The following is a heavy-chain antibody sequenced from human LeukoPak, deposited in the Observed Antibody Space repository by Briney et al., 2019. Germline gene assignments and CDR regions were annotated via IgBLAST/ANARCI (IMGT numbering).Heavy chain of an antibody. CDR3: ARESRGQQPYWYFDL. D-gene: IGHD6-13*01. V-gene: IGHV3-53*01. CDR1: GFTVSSNY. CDR2: VYSGGST. J-gene: IGHJ2*01. Sequence: PGGSLRLSCAASGFTVSSNYMSWVRQAPGKGLEWVSLVYSGGSTSYADSVKGRFTISRDNSKNTVYLQMSSLRDDDTAVYYCARESRGQQPYWYFDLWGRGTLVTVSS.